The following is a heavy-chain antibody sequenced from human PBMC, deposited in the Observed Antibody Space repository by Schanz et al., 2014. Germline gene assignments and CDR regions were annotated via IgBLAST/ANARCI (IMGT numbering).Heavy chain of an antibody. Sequence: EVQLVESGGGLVQPGGSLRLSCAASGFSFTTYAMSWVRQAPGKGLEWVSSISSGGGSTYYADSVKGRFTISRDNSKNTLYLQMSSLRADDTAVYYCAKDPRGDKNDRAYYFDYWGQGTLVSVSS. V-gene: IGHV3-23*04. CDR3: AKDPRGDKNDRAYYFDY. J-gene: IGHJ4*02. CDR1: GFSFTTYA. D-gene: IGHD3-10*01. CDR2: ISSGGGST.